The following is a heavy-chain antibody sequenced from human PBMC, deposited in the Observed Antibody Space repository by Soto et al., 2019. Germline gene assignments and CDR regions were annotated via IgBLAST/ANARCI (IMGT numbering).Heavy chain of an antibody. D-gene: IGHD4-17*01. CDR2: IYYSGST. Sequence: SETLSLTCTVPGGSISSYYLSWIRQPPGKGLEWIGYIYYSGSTNYNPSLKSRVTISVDTSKNQFSLKLSSVTAADTAVYYCAREYGDYERSYFDYWGQGTLVTVSS. CDR3: AREYGDYERSYFDY. V-gene: IGHV4-59*01. CDR1: GGSISSYY. J-gene: IGHJ4*02.